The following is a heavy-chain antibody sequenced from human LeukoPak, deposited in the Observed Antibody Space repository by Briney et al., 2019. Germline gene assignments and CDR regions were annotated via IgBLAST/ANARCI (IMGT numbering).Heavy chain of an antibody. J-gene: IGHJ4*02. V-gene: IGHV4-59*12. CDR3: ARVATHDYGDFEFDY. CDR1: GGSISSYY. CDR2: IHYSGNT. D-gene: IGHD4-17*01. Sequence: PSETLSLTCTVSGGSISSYYWTWIRQPPGKGVEWIGYIHYSGNTNYNPSLKSRVTISADTPKNQFSLKLSSVTAADTAVYYCARVATHDYGDFEFDYWGQGTLVTVSS.